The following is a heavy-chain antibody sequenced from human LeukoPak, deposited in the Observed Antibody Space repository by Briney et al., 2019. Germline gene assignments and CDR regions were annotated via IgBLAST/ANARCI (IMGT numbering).Heavy chain of an antibody. CDR2: ISAYNGNT. D-gene: IGHD3-22*01. Sequence: ASVKVSCKASGYTFTSYGISWVRQAPGQGLEWMGWISAYNGNTNYAQKLQGRVTMTTDTSTSTAYMELRSLRSDDTAVYYCARVEYYYDRSGYWRGPYYFDYWGQGTLVTVSS. J-gene: IGHJ4*02. CDR1: GYTFTSYG. CDR3: ARVEYYYDRSGYWRGPYYFDY. V-gene: IGHV1-18*01.